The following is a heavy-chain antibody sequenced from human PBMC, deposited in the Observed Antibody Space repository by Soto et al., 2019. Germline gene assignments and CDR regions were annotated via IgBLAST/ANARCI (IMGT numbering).Heavy chain of an antibody. V-gene: IGHV4-59*01. CDR3: ARGGWYIDY. CDR2: IYYDGTT. Sequence: PSETLSLTCTVSGGSMTSFYWTWTRQPPGKGLEYIGYIYYDGTTNYHPSLKSRVTFSVDTSKNQFSLELTSVTSSDTAVYFCARGGWYIDYWGQGTLVTVSS. D-gene: IGHD6-19*01. CDR1: GGSMTSFY. J-gene: IGHJ4*02.